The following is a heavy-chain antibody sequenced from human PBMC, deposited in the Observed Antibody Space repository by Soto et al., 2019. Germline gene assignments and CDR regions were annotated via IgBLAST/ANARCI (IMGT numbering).Heavy chain of an antibody. CDR1: GYTFTSYA. J-gene: IGHJ4*02. CDR3: ARSIVVVTALDS. Sequence: QVQLVQSGAEEKKPGASVKVSCKASGYTFTSYAMHWVRQAPGQRLEWMGWINAGNGNTKYSQKFQGRVTITRDTSASPAYMALSTLRSEDTAVYYSARSIVVVTALDSWCQGTLVTVSS. V-gene: IGHV1-3*05. CDR2: INAGNGNT. D-gene: IGHD2-21*02.